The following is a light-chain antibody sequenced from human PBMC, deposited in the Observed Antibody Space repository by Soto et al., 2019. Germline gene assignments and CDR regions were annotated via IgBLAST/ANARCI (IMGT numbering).Light chain of an antibody. J-gene: IGKJ3*01. V-gene: IGKV2-28*01. CDR1: QSLLHSNGYNY. CDR3: MQALQTPQIT. Sequence: DIVMTQSPLSLPVTPGEPASISFRSSQSLLHSNGYNYLDWYLQKPGQSPQLLIYLGSNRASGVPDRFSGSGSGTDFTLKISRVEAEDVGVYYCMQALQTPQITFGPGTKVDIK. CDR2: LGS.